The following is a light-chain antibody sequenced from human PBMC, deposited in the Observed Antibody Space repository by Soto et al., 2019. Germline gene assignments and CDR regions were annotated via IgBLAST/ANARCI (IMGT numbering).Light chain of an antibody. CDR1: QSINNW. Sequence: IQLTQSPSTLSASVGDRVTITCRASQSINNWLAWYQQKPGKAPKLLICKASTLEIGVPLRFSGSGSGTEFTLTISNLQSDDFATYYCQQYNSYPWTFGQGTKVDIK. J-gene: IGKJ1*01. CDR2: KAS. V-gene: IGKV1-5*03. CDR3: QQYNSYPWT.